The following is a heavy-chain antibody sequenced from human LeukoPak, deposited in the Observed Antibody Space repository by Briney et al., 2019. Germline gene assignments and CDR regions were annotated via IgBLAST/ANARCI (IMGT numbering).Heavy chain of an antibody. D-gene: IGHD6-19*01. CDR3: ASVRGYSSGWYASGFDP. J-gene: IGHJ5*02. Sequence: PSETLSLTCTVSGGSISSYYWSWIRQPAGKGLEWIGCIYTSGSTNYNPSLKSRVTISLDTSKKQFSLKLSSVTAADTAVYYCASVRGYSSGWYASGFDPWGQGTLVTVSS. V-gene: IGHV4-4*07. CDR1: GGSISSYY. CDR2: IYTSGST.